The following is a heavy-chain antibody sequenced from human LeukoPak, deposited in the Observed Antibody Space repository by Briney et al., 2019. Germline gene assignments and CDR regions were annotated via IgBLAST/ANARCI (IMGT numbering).Heavy chain of an antibody. Sequence: ASVKVSCKASGYTFTGYYMHWVRQAPGQGLEWMGRINPNSGGTNYAQKFQGRVTMTRDTSISTAYMELSRLRSDDTAVYYCATSITGTTRRFDYWGQGTLVTVSS. J-gene: IGHJ4*02. V-gene: IGHV1-2*06. CDR3: ATSITGTTRRFDY. D-gene: IGHD1-7*01. CDR2: INPNSGGT. CDR1: GYTFTGYY.